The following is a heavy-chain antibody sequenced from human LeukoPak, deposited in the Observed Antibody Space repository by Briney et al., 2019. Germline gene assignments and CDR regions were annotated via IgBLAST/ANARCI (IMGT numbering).Heavy chain of an antibody. CDR3: ARVRGSYSLWYFDY. Sequence: GGSLRLSCAASGFTFSSHWMSWVRQAPGKGLEWVANIKQDGSEKYFVDSVKGRFTISRDNAKNSLYLQMNSLRAEDTAVYYCARVRGSYSLWYFDYWGQGTLVTVSS. CDR2: IKQDGSEK. D-gene: IGHD3-10*01. CDR1: GFTFSSHW. V-gene: IGHV3-7*01. J-gene: IGHJ4*02.